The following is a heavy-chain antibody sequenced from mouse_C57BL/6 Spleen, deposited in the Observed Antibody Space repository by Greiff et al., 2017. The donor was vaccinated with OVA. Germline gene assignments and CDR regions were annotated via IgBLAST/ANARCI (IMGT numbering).Heavy chain of an antibody. D-gene: IGHD3-3*01. V-gene: IGHV5-16*01. CDR2: INYDDSST. J-gene: IGHJ4*01. CDR3: ARDPDLGAMDY. Sequence: EVMLVESEGGLVQPGSSMKLSCTASGFTFSDYYMAWVRQVPERGLEWVANINYDDSSTYYLDSLKSRFIISRDNANNILYLQMSSLKSEDTATYYCARDPDLGAMDYWGQGTSVTVSS. CDR1: GFTFSDYY.